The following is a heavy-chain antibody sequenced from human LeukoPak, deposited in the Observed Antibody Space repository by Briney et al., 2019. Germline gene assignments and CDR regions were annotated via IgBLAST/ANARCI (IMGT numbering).Heavy chain of an antibody. Sequence: SETLSLTCTVSGGSISSYYWSWIRQPPGKGLEWIGYIYHSGSTNYNPSLKSRVTISVDTSKNQFSLKLSPVTAADTAVYYCARVRQPYCSGGSCYSGYFDYWGQGTLVTVSS. V-gene: IGHV4-59*01. CDR3: ARVRQPYCSGGSCYSGYFDY. D-gene: IGHD2-15*01. J-gene: IGHJ4*02. CDR1: GGSISSYY. CDR2: IYHSGST.